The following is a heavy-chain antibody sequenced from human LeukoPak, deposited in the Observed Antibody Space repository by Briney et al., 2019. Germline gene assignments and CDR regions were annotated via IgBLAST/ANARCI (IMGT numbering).Heavy chain of an antibody. Sequence: GESLKISCKGSGYSFTSYWVGWVRQMPGKGLEWMGIIYPGGSDTRYSPSFQGQVTISADKSISTAYLQWSSLKASDTAMYYCARSEGSGWRGGDAFDIWGQGTMVTVSS. CDR1: GYSFTSYW. CDR3: ARSEGSGWRGGDAFDI. CDR2: IYPGGSDT. J-gene: IGHJ3*02. D-gene: IGHD6-19*01. V-gene: IGHV5-51*01.